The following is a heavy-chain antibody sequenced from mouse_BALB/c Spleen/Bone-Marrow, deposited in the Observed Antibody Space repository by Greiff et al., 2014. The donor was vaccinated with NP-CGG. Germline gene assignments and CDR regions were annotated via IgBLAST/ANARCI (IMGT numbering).Heavy chain of an antibody. D-gene: IGHD2-14*01. CDR1: GFTFRDFY. J-gene: IGHJ4*01. CDR3: TRDRGVQGYAMDY. V-gene: IGHV5-4*02. Sequence: DVMLVESGGGLVKPGGSLKLSCAASGFTFRDFYMYWVRQTPEKRLEWVATISDGGSYIYYPDSVKGRFTISRDDAKNNLYLQMSSLKSEDTAMYYCTRDRGVQGYAMDYWGQGTSVTVSS. CDR2: ISDGGSYI.